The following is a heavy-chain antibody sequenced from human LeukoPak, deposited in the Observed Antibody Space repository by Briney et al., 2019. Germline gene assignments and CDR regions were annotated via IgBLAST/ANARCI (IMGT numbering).Heavy chain of an antibody. CDR2: IYSGGST. CDR1: GFTVSSNY. D-gene: IGHD6-13*01. CDR3: ARVEYSSSWYNWFDP. V-gene: IGHV3-53*01. J-gene: IGHJ5*02. Sequence: GGSLRLSCAASGFTVSSNYMSWVRQAPGNWLEWVSVIYSGGSTYYADSVKGRFTISRDNSKNTLYLQMNSLRAEDTAVYYCARVEYSSSWYNWFDPWGQGTLVTVSS.